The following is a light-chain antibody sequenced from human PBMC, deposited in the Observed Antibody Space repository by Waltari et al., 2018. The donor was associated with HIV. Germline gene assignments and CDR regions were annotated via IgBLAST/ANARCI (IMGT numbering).Light chain of an antibody. V-gene: IGLV1-44*01. CDR1: STNIGSNI. CDR3: AAWDDSLNGM. CDR2: SND. Sequence: QSVLTQPPSVSGTPGQNVTISCSGSSTNIGSNIVNWYQQVPEAAPKLLIYSNDQGPSGVPYRFSGSKSGTAASLAISGLQSADEADYYGAAWDDSLNGMFGGGTKLTV. J-gene: IGLJ3*02.